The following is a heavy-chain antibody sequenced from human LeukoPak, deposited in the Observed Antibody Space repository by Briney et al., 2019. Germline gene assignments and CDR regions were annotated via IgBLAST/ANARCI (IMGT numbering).Heavy chain of an antibody. CDR1: GDSITSDY. CDR3: ARLDCISNTCYNY. Sequence: SETLSLTCNVSGDSITSDYWSWIRQSPGEVLGWNGYINYGGNSDYNPSLNSRVTISVNRSKKQVSLKMRSMTAADTAVYYCARLDCISNTCYNYWAPGALVTVSS. V-gene: IGHV4-59*08. J-gene: IGHJ4*02. D-gene: IGHD3-10*01. CDR2: INYGGNS.